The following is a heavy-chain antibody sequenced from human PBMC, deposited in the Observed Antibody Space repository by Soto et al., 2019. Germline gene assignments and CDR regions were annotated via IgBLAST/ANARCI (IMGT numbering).Heavy chain of an antibody. V-gene: IGHV3-21*02. J-gene: IGHJ6*02. CDR3: AGRIAAGGGMDV. D-gene: IGHD6-13*01. CDR1: GVTYGSQT. Sequence: EVQLVESGGGLVKPGGSLRLSCVASGVTYGSQTMTWVRQAPGKGLEWVASISSTSSYIHYADSVKGRFTISRDNAKNSLCRQMNSLRAEDTALYYCAGRIAAGGGMDVWGQWTTVSVSS. CDR2: ISSTSSYI.